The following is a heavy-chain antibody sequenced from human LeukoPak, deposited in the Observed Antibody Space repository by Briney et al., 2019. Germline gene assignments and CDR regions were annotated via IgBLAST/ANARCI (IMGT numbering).Heavy chain of an antibody. Sequence: GGSLRLSCAASGFTFSNYWMIWVRQAPGKGLEWVGNIKQDGSEKRYADSVRGRFSISRDNAKNSLYLQMNSLRDEDTAVYYCARPLRGSGGLLHEYWGQGTLVTVSS. CDR2: IKQDGSEK. CDR1: GFTFSNYW. V-gene: IGHV3-7*02. J-gene: IGHJ4*02. D-gene: IGHD2-15*01. CDR3: ARPLRGSGGLLHEY.